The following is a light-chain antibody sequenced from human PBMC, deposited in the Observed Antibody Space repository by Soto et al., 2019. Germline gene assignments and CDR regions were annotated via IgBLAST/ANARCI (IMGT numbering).Light chain of an antibody. CDR1: SSDIGGYNY. V-gene: IGLV2-8*01. CDR2: EVT. CDR3: GSFAASNSLI. J-gene: IGLJ2*01. Sequence: QSALTQPPSASGSPGQSVTISCTGTSSDIGGYNYVSWYQQHPGKVPKLIIYEVTKRPSGVPDRFSGSKPGNAASLTVSGLQAEDEADYYCGSFAASNSLIFGGGTKLTVL.